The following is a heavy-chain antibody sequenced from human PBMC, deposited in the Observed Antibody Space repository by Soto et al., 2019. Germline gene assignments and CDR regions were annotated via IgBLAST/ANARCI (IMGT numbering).Heavy chain of an antibody. CDR1: GYTFTNYY. CDR2: INPSGGSA. D-gene: IGHD2-15*01. J-gene: IGHJ4*02. Sequence: QVQLVQSGAEVKNPGASVKVSCKASGYTFTNYYIHWVRQARGQGLEWMGIINPSGGSARYAQKFQGRVAMTRDTSTSTVYMELCSLRSEDTAIFYCARASGGYCSGGSCYFDYWGQGSLVTVSS. CDR3: ARASGGYCSGGSCYFDY. V-gene: IGHV1-46*01.